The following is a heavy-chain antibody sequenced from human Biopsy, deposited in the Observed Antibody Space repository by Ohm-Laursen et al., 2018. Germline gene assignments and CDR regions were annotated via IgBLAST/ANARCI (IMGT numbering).Heavy chain of an antibody. CDR2: ISGRGVDT. CDR3: AKEVRNSGHVDC. J-gene: IGHJ4*02. V-gene: IGHV3-23*01. Sequence: SLRLSCSASGFVFNNFAMSWVRQAPGKGLEWVSAISGRGVDTSYAGSVKGRFTISRDNSKNTVYLQMNSLRAEDTAIYYCAKEVRNSGHVDCGGQGTLVTVS. CDR1: GFVFNNFA. D-gene: IGHD6-19*01.